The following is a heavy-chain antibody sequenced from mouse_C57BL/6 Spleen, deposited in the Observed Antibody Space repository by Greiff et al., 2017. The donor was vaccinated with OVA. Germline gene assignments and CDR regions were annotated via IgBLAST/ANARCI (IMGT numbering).Heavy chain of an antibody. Sequence: EVQLVESEGGLVQPGSSMKLSCTASGFTFSDYYMAWVRQVPEKGLEWVANINYDGSSTYYLDSLKSRFIISRDNAKNIRYLQMSSLKSEDTATYYCARAFQLGRGFAYWGQGTLVTVSA. V-gene: IGHV5-16*01. D-gene: IGHD4-1*02. CDR1: GFTFSDYY. J-gene: IGHJ3*01. CDR2: INYDGSST. CDR3: ARAFQLGRGFAY.